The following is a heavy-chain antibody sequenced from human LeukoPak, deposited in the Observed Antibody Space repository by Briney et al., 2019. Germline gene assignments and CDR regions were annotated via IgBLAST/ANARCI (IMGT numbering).Heavy chain of an antibody. J-gene: IGHJ5*02. CDR1: GGSISSGSYY. V-gene: IGHV4-61*02. D-gene: IGHD1-26*01. CDR2: ICSCGSA. CDR3: VRAVGSSESNYFDP. Sequence: PSQTLSLTCTVSGGSISSGSYYWPWIRQPAGKGLEWIGRICSCGSANYNRARQSRLTLSVVTYKNLSSLRLSSVTAAGRAVHYCVRAVGSSESNYFDPWGQGTLASVSS.